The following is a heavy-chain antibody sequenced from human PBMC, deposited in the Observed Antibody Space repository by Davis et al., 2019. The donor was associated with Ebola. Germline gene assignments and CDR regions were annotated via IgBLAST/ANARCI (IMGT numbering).Heavy chain of an antibody. J-gene: IGHJ6*02. CDR3: AKDMWFADFDFYYYGMDV. Sequence: GGSLRLSCAASGFTFSSYAMHWVRQAPGKGLEWVAVISYDGSNKYYADSVKGRFTISRDNSKNTLYLQMNSLRAEDTARYYCAKDMWFADFDFYYYGMDVWGQGTTVTVSS. V-gene: IGHV3-30-3*01. CDR2: ISYDGSNK. CDR1: GFTFSSYA. D-gene: IGHD3-10*01.